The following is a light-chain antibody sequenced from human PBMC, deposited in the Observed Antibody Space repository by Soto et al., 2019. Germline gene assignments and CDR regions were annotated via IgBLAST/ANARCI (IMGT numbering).Light chain of an antibody. CDR3: AAWDDSLNGPV. J-gene: IGLJ2*01. CDR2: GDN. V-gene: IGLV1-44*01. Sequence: QAVVTQPPSASGTPGQRLTISCSGSSSNIGGNTVNWYQQLPGTAPKLLIYGDNQRPSGVPDRFSASKSGTSASLAISGLQSEDEADYYCAAWDDSLNGPVFGGGTQLTVL. CDR1: SSNIGGNT.